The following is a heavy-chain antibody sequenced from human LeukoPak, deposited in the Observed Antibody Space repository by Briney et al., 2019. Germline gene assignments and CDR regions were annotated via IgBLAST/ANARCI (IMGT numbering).Heavy chain of an antibody. CDR3: ARDGRFLEWLEEVARGYYMDV. CDR1: GYTLTELS. V-gene: IGHV1-24*01. Sequence: ASVKVSCKVSGYTLTELSMHWVRQAPGKGLEWMGGFDPEDGETIYAQKFQGRVTMTEDTSTDTAYMELSSLRSEDTAVYYCARDGRFLEWLEEVARGYYMDVWGKGTTVTVSS. D-gene: IGHD3-3*01. J-gene: IGHJ6*03. CDR2: FDPEDGET.